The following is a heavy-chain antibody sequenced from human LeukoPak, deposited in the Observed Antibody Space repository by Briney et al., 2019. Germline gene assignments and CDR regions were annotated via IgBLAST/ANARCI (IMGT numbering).Heavy chain of an antibody. CDR2: INHSGST. J-gene: IGHJ6*02. V-gene: IGHV4-34*01. Sequence: SETLSLTCAVYGGSFSGYYWSWIRQPPGKGLEWIGEINHSGSTNYNPSHKSRVTISVDTSKNQFSLKLSSVTAADTAVYYCARFGRRLPGVRSYYYGMDVWGQGTTVTVSS. CDR3: ARFGRRLPGVRSYYYGMDV. D-gene: IGHD6-25*01. CDR1: GGSFSGYY.